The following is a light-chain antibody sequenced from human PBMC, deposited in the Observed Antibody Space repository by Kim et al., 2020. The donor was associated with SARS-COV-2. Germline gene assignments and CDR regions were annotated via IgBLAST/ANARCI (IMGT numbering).Light chain of an antibody. CDR3: QQRTDWPLT. J-gene: IGKJ4*01. V-gene: IGKV3-11*01. CDR2: DAY. Sequence: LSPGERATLSCRTSQSVSSYLVWYQHKPGQAPRLVIYDAYNRATGIPARFSGSGSGTDFTLTISSLEPEDFAVYYCQQRTDWPLTFGGGTKVDIK. CDR1: QSVSSY.